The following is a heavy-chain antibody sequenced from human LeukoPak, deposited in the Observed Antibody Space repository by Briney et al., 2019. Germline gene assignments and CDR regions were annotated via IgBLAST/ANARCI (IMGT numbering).Heavy chain of an antibody. CDR3: ARQRCVSGRCYHTNVFDI. D-gene: IGHD2-15*01. V-gene: IGHV5-51*01. CDR1: GYTFTNYW. J-gene: IGHJ3*02. Sequence: GESLKISCKGSGYTFTNYWIGWVRQMPGKGLEWMGIIYPGDSETRYSPSFQGPVTISADKSMNTAYLQWTTVQASDTAMYYCARQRCVSGRCYHTNVFDIWGQGTMVTISS. CDR2: IYPGDSET.